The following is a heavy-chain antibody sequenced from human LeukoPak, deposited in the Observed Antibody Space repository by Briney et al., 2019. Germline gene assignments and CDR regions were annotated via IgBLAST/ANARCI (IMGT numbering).Heavy chain of an antibody. CDR3: ARDRGQIGGNAYAAYDI. Sequence: ASVKVSCKASGYTFTAYYMHWVRQAPGQGLEWMGWINVNSGGTNFAQKFQGGVTMTRDTSIITAYMELSRLRSGDTAVYYCARDRGQIGGNAYAAYDIWGQGTMVTVSS. D-gene: IGHD4-23*01. CDR1: GYTFTAYY. J-gene: IGHJ3*02. CDR2: INVNSGGT. V-gene: IGHV1-2*02.